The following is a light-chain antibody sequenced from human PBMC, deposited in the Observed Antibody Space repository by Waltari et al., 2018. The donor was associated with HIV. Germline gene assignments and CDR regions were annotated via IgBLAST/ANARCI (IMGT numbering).Light chain of an antibody. V-gene: IGLV2-14*03. CDR2: EVN. Sequence: QSALTQPDSVSASPGQSITISCPGTRSHVGGYNYVSWYRQPPGEAPKVIIYEVNRRPSGVSNRFTASKSGNTASLAISGLQPEDEADYFCSSYTSSSTHVFGPGTKVTVL. J-gene: IGLJ1*01. CDR1: RSHVGGYNY. CDR3: SSYTSSSTHV.